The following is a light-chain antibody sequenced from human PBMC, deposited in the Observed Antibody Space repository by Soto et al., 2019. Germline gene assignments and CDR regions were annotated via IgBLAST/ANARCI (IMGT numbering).Light chain of an antibody. J-gene: IGLJ2*01. CDR1: SSDVGGYNY. Sequence: SVLTQPPSASGSPGQSVTISCTGTSSDVGGYNYVSWYQQHPGKAPKLMIYEVSKRPSGVPDRFSGSKSDNTASLTVSGLQAEDEADYYCSSYVGSNNLLFGGGTKLTVL. CDR3: SSYVGSNNLL. V-gene: IGLV2-8*01. CDR2: EVS.